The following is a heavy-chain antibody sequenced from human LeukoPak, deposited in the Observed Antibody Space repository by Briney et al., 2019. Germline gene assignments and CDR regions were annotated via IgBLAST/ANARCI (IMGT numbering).Heavy chain of an antibody. J-gene: IGHJ5*02. CDR2: INPSGGST. CDR3: ARGAYCGGDCHSNWFDP. CDR1: GYTFTSYY. Sequence: ASVKVSCKASGYTFTSYYMHWVRQAPGQGLEWMGIINPSGGSTSYAQKFQGRVTMTRNTSISTAYMELSSLRFDDTAVYYCARGAYCGGDCHSNWFDPWGQGTLVTVSS. D-gene: IGHD2-21*02. V-gene: IGHV1-46*01.